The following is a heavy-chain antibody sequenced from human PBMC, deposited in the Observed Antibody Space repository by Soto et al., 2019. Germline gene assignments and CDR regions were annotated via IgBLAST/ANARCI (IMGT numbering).Heavy chain of an antibody. CDR2: ISSSGSTI. CDR3: ARDRYSSGWYGGGLIDY. Sequence: EVQLVESGGGLVQPGGSLRLSCAASGFTFSSYEMNWVRQAPGKGLEWVSYISSSGSTIYYADSAKGRFTISRDNAKNSLYLQMNSLRAEDTAVYYCARDRYSSGWYGGGLIDYWGQGTLVTVSS. D-gene: IGHD6-19*01. V-gene: IGHV3-48*03. CDR1: GFTFSSYE. J-gene: IGHJ4*02.